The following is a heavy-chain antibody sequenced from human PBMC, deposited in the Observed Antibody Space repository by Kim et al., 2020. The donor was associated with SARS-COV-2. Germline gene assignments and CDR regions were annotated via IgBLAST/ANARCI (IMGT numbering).Heavy chain of an antibody. CDR3: ARLGSDGETFFDY. Sequence: SETLSLTCAVSGGSISSTTWWSWVRQPPGKGLEWVGDIFLTGSTNYNPSLKSRVTISVDKSKNQFSLRLSSVTAADTSVYYCARLGSDGETFFDYWGQG. V-gene: IGHV4-4*02. J-gene: IGHJ4*02. CDR2: IFLTGST. CDR1: GGSISSTTW. D-gene: IGHD4-17*01.